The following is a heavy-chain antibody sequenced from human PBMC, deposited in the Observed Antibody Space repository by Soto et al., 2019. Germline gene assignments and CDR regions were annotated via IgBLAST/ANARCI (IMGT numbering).Heavy chain of an antibody. J-gene: IGHJ6*02. CDR3: ARDLSRYSSSTGIWYYYYGMDV. CDR1: GDGVSSNSAA. V-gene: IGHV6-1*01. D-gene: IGHD6-6*01. CDR2: TYYRSKWYN. Sequence: PXQTGSLTWAISGDGVSSNSAAWNWIRHSPSRGLEWLLRTYYRSKWYNDYAVSVKSRITINPDTSKNQFSLQLNSVTPEDTAVYYCARDLSRYSSSTGIWYYYYGMDVWGQGTKVTVSS.